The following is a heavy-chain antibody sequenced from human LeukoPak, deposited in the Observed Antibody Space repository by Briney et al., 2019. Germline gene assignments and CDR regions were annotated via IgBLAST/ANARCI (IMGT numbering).Heavy chain of an antibody. J-gene: IGHJ4*02. Sequence: PGGSLRLSCAASGFTFSSYEMNWVRQAPGKGLEWVSYISSSGSTIYYADSVKGRFTISRHNPNTSPYLQTNSLRAEDTAVYYFAALLRGSARGYFDYWGQGTLVTVSS. CDR1: GFTFSSYE. CDR3: AALLRGSARGYFDY. CDR2: ISSSGSTI. D-gene: IGHD1-26*01. V-gene: IGHV3-48*03.